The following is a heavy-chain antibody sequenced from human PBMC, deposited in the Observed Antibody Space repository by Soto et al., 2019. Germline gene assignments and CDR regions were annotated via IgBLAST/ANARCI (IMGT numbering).Heavy chain of an antibody. CDR2: ISYNGGKI. Sequence: ESGGGVVQPGRSLRLSCAASGFTFSTYGMHWVRQAPGQGLEWVAFISYNGGKIYYADSVKGRFTISRDSSRNTVFLQMNSLRAEDTAVYYCARDTYMVQSLFLYAYYYDGMDVWGLGTTVSVSS. J-gene: IGHJ6*02. CDR3: ARDTYMVQSLFLYAYYYDGMDV. D-gene: IGHD3-10*01. CDR1: GFTFSTYG. V-gene: IGHV3-30*03.